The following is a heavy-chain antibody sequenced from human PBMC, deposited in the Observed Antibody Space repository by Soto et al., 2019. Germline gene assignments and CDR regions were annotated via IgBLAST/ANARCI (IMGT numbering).Heavy chain of an antibody. CDR3: AKSGPGYCSSSSCPLDS. J-gene: IGHJ4*02. CDR1: GFTFSSYA. D-gene: IGHD2-2*01. CDR2: ISGSGGST. Sequence: EVQLLESGGGLVQPGGSLRLSCAASGFTFSSYAMSWVRQAPGKGLEWVSAISGSGGSTYYADSVKGRFTISRDNSKNTMYLQMNSLRAEDTAVYYCAKSGPGYCSSSSCPLDSWGQGTLVTVSS. V-gene: IGHV3-23*01.